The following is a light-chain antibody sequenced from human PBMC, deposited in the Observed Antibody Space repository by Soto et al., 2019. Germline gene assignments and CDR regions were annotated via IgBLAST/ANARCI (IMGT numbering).Light chain of an antibody. Sequence: EIVLTQSPGTLSLSPGERATLSCRASQSVSNNYLAWYQQKPGQAPRLLIYGASNRATGIPDRFSGSGSGTDFTLTISRLEAEDFAVYYCQQYSRAPLTFGQGTKVDIK. J-gene: IGKJ1*01. CDR2: GAS. CDR1: QSVSNNY. CDR3: QQYSRAPLT. V-gene: IGKV3-20*01.